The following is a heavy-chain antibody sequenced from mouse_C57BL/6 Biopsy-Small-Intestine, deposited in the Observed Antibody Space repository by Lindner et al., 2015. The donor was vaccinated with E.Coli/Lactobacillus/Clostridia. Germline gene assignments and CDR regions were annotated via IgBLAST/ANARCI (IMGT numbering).Heavy chain of an antibody. V-gene: IGHV1-39*01. J-gene: IGHJ1*01. Sequence: VQLQESGAELVKPGASVKISCTASGYSFTAYNMNWVKQSHGQSLEWIGTINPYSGGTSYNQKFEGKATLTVDKSSTTAYMQLNSLTSEDSAVYYCARGEGSHWYFDVWGAGTTVTVSS. CDR1: GYSFTAYN. CDR3: ARGEGSHWYFDV. CDR2: INPYSGGT.